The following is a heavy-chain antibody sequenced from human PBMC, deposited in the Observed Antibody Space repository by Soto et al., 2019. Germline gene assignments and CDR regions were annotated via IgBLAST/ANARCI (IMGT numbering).Heavy chain of an antibody. D-gene: IGHD1-26*01. V-gene: IGHV3-23*01. CDR2: LPEIGTNT. CDR3: AKKSGVGATWYFDY. J-gene: IGHJ4*02. CDR1: GFTFSNYG. Sequence: LRLSCAASGFTFSNYGMSWVRQAPGKGLEWVSALPEIGTNTYYADSVKGRFTISRDNSKNTLFLQINNLRAGDTAVYYCAKKSGVGATWYFDYWGQGTLVTVSS.